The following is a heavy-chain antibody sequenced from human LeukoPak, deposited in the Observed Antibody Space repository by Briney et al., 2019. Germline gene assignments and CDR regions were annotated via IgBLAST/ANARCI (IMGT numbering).Heavy chain of an antibody. D-gene: IGHD3-22*01. J-gene: IGHJ4*02. CDR2: VSYDGSNK. Sequence: GRSLRLSCAASGFTFSSYAMHWVRQAPGKGLEWVAVVSYDGSNKYYADSVKGRLTISRDNSKNTLYLQMNSLRAEDTAVYYCARGELWGITMIVVAPDYWGQGTLVTVSS. CDR1: GFTFSSYA. CDR3: ARGELWGITMIVVAPDY. V-gene: IGHV3-30-3*01.